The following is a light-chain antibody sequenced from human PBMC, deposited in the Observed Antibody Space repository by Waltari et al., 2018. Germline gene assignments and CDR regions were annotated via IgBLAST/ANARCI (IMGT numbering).Light chain of an antibody. CDR1: QSLVHSDGNTH. CDR2: RVS. CDR3: MQGTHWPYT. V-gene: IGKV2-30*02. J-gene: IGKJ2*01. Sequence: DVVMTQSPPPLPVPLGPPASISCTSSQSLVHSDGNTHLNWFHQRQGQSPRRLIYRVSNRDPGVPDRFSGGGSGTDFTLKISRVEAEDVGVYYCMQGTHWPYTFGQGTRLDIK.